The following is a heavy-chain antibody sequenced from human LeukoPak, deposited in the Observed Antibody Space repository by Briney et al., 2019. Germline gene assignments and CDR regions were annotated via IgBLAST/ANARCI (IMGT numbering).Heavy chain of an antibody. D-gene: IGHD6-13*01. CDR1: GYTFTSYG. V-gene: IGHV1-18*01. CDR3: ARAAAAGTRYFDY. J-gene: IGHJ4*02. CDR2: ISAYNGNT. Sequence: ASVTVSCKASGYTFTSYGISWVRQAPGQGLEWMGWISAYNGNTNYAQKLQGGVTKTTDTSTSTAYMELRSLRSDDTAVYYCARAAAAGTRYFDYWGQGTLVTVSS.